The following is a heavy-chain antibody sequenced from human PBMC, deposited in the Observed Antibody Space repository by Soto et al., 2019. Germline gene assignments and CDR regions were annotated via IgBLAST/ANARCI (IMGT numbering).Heavy chain of an antibody. CDR3: ARDRGYYYDSSGYSGFDY. CDR2: IKQDGSEK. D-gene: IGHD3-22*01. J-gene: IGHJ4*02. CDR1: GFTFSSYW. Sequence: GGSLRLSCAASGFTFSSYWMSWVRQAPGKGLEWVANIKQDGSEKYYVDSVKGRFTISRDNAKNSLYLQMNSLRAEDTAVYYCARDRGYYYDSSGYSGFDYWGQGTLVTVSS. V-gene: IGHV3-7*05.